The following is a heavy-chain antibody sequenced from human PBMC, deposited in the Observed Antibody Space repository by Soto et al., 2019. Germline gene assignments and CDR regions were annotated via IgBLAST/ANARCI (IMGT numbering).Heavy chain of an antibody. CDR3: ARYLGYCSSTSCSLAGPYYYGMDV. D-gene: IGHD2-2*01. Sequence: SVKVSCKASGGTFSSYAISWVRQAPGQGLEWMGGIIPIFGTANYAQKFQGRVTITADESTSTAYMELSSLRSEDTAVYYCARYLGYCSSTSCSLAGPYYYGMDVWGQGTTVTVSS. CDR2: IIPIFGTA. J-gene: IGHJ6*02. V-gene: IGHV1-69*13. CDR1: GGTFSSYA.